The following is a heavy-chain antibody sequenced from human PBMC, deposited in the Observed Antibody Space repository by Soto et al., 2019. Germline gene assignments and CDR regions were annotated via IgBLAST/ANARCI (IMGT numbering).Heavy chain of an antibody. CDR3: ARDHGVDIVAPCSY. CDR1: GYTFTSYG. Sequence: GASVKVSCKASGYTFTSYGISWVRQAPGQGLEWMGWISAYNGNTNYAQKLQGRVTMTTDTSTSTAYMELRSLRSDDTAVYYCARDHGVDIVAPCSYWGQGTLVTVSS. D-gene: IGHD5-12*01. CDR2: ISAYNGNT. V-gene: IGHV1-18*01. J-gene: IGHJ4*02.